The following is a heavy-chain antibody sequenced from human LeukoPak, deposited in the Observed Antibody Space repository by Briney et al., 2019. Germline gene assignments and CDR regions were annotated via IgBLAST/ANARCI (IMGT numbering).Heavy chain of an antibody. V-gene: IGHV1-18*04. CDR3: ARSSGYYDILTAPLSVDY. CDR2: ISAYNGNT. CDR1: GYTFTGYY. Sequence: ASVKVSCKASGYTFTGYYMHWVRQAPGQGLEWMGWISAYNGNTNYAQKLQGRVTMTTDTSTSTAYMELRSLRSDDTAVYYCARSSGYYDILTAPLSVDYWGQGTLVTVSS. J-gene: IGHJ4*02. D-gene: IGHD3-9*01.